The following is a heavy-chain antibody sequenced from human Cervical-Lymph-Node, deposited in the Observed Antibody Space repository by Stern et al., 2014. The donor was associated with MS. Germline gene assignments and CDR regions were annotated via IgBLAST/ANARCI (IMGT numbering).Heavy chain of an antibody. J-gene: IGHJ3*02. V-gene: IGHV1-69*17. D-gene: IGHD2-8*01. CDR1: GGTFSSYA. CDR3: ARDGGGVDI. CDR2: IIPSIGIA. Sequence: QVPLVQSGAEVKKPGSSVKVSCKASGGTFSSYAIRWVRQAPGQGLEWVGGIIPSIGIANHAQKFQGRVTITADKSTNTGYMELSSLRSEDTALYYCARDGGGVDIWGQGTMVSVSS.